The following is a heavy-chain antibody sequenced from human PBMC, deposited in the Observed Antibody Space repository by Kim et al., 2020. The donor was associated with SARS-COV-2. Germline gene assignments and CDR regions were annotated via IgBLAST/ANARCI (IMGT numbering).Heavy chain of an antibody. D-gene: IGHD3-16*02. CDR2: ISSSSSYT. J-gene: IGHJ6*02. V-gene: IGHV3-11*05. Sequence: GGSLRLSCAASGFTFSDYYMSWIRQAPGKGLEWVSYISSSSSYTNYADSVKGRFTISRDHAKNSMYLQMNSLRAEDTAVYYCARVGYDYVWGSYRDYYYYYGVDVWGQGTTGTVSS. CDR3: ARVGYDYVWGSYRDYYYYYGVDV. CDR1: GFTFSDYY.